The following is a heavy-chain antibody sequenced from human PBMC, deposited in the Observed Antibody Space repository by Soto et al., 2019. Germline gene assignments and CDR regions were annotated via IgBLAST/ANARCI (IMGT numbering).Heavy chain of an antibody. Sequence: GGSLRLSCAASGFTFSSYGIHWVRQAPGKGLEWVALISYDGGNKYYADSVKGRFTISRDNSKNTLYLQMNSLRDEDTAVYYCAKGAPYYYDSSGYYGPFDYWGQGTLVTVSS. J-gene: IGHJ4*02. CDR3: AKGAPYYYDSSGYYGPFDY. CDR2: ISYDGGNK. V-gene: IGHV3-30*18. CDR1: GFTFSSYG. D-gene: IGHD3-22*01.